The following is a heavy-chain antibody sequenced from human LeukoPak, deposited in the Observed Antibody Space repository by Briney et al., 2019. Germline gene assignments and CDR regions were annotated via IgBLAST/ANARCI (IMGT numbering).Heavy chain of an antibody. J-gene: IGHJ4*02. CDR2: INPSGGST. D-gene: IGHD2-15*01. Sequence: ASVEVSCKASGYTFTSYYMHWVRQAPGQGLEWMGIINPSGGSTSYAQKFQGRVTMTRDTSTSTVYMELSSLRSEDTAVYYCARVFQPAGYCSGGSCYVFDYWGQGTLVTVSS. CDR3: ARVFQPAGYCSGGSCYVFDY. CDR1: GYTFTSYY. V-gene: IGHV1-46*03.